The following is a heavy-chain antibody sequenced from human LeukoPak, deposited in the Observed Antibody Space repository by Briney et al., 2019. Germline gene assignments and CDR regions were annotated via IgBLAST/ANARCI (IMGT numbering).Heavy chain of an antibody. CDR3: ARDLGAYFWSGYYGYYYYGMDV. V-gene: IGHV3-48*02. CDR1: GFTFSSYS. CDR2: ISSSSSTI. D-gene: IGHD3-3*01. J-gene: IGHJ6*02. Sequence: GGSLRLSCAASGFTFSSYSMNWVRQAPGKGLEWASYISSSSSTIYYADSVKGRFTISRDNAKNSLYLQMNSLRDEDTAVYYCARDLGAYFWSGYYGYYYYGMDVWGQGTTVTVSS.